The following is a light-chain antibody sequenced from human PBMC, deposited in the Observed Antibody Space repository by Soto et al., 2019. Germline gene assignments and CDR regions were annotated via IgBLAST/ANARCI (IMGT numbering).Light chain of an antibody. CDR1: SSDVGGYNY. CDR3: TSYAGSNIWV. Sequence: QSALTQPPSASGSPGQSVTISCTGTSSDVGGYNYVSWYQQYPGKAPKLMIYEVSKRPSGVPDRFSGSKSGKTASLTVSGLQPEDEADCYCTSYAGSNIWVFGGGTKVTVL. CDR2: EVS. J-gene: IGLJ3*02. V-gene: IGLV2-8*01.